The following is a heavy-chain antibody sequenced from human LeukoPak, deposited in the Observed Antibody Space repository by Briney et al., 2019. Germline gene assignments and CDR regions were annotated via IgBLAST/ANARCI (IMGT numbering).Heavy chain of an antibody. J-gene: IGHJ4*02. D-gene: IGHD1-26*01. CDR3: AYSESCSSYYFDY. Sequence: SVNVSCTASGGTFSSYAISWVRQAPGQGLEWMGGIIPIFGTANYAQKFQGRVTITADESTSTAYMELSSLRSEDTAVYYCAYSESCSSYYFDYWGQGTLVTVPS. V-gene: IGHV1-69*13. CDR2: IIPIFGTA. CDR1: GGTFSSYA.